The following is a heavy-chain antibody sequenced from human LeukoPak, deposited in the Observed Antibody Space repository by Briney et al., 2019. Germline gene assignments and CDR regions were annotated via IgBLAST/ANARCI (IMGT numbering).Heavy chain of an antibody. J-gene: IGHJ3*02. D-gene: IGHD4-17*01. V-gene: IGHV1-46*01. CDR3: ARVQTTVTPLDAFDI. CDR1: RYTFTSYY. CDR2: FNPSGGST. Sequence: ASVKVSCKASRYTFTSYYMHWVRQAPGQGLEWMGIFNPSGGSTSYAQKFQGRVTMTRDTSTSTVYMELSSLRSEDTAVYYCARVQTTVTPLDAFDIWGQGSMVTVSS.